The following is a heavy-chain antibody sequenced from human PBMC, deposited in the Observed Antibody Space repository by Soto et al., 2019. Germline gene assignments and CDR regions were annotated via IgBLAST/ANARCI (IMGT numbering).Heavy chain of an antibody. D-gene: IGHD6-13*01. Sequence: GGSLRLSCAASGFTFSGSSIHWVRQASGKGLEWVGRIRSKASGYATAYAASVKGRFSISRDDSKDTASLQMNSLKTEDTAVYYCTSLGAAGGTWGVDYWGQGTPVTVSS. V-gene: IGHV3-73*01. CDR3: TSLGAAGGTWGVDY. CDR2: IRSKASGYAT. CDR1: GFTFSGSS. J-gene: IGHJ4*02.